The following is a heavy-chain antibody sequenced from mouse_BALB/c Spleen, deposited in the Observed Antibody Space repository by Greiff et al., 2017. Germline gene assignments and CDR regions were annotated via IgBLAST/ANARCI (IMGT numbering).Heavy chain of an antibody. D-gene: IGHD1-2*01. CDR1: GYTFTSYW. CDR3: ARTGTTARSY. J-gene: IGHJ3*01. Sequence: VQRVESGAELAKPGASVKMSCKASGYTFTSYWMHWVKQRPGQGLEWIGYINPSTGYTEYNQKFKDKATLTADKSSSTAYMQLSSLTSEDSAVYYCARTGTTARSYWGQGTLVTVSA. CDR2: INPSTGYT. V-gene: IGHV1-7*01.